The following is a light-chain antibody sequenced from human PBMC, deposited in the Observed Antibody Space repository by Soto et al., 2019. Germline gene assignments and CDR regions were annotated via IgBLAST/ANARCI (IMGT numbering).Light chain of an antibody. V-gene: IGKV1-27*01. CDR1: QGSTNY. Sequence: IPMTQSPSSLSASVGDRVTITCRASQGSTNYLAWYQQKPGKVPKLLIYAASTLHSGVPSRFSGSGSGADFTLTISSLQPEDVATYYCQNYNSAPFSFGPGTKVDIK. J-gene: IGKJ3*01. CDR2: AAS. CDR3: QNYNSAPFS.